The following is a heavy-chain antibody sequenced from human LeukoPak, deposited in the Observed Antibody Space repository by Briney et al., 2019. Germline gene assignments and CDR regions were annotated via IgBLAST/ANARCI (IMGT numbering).Heavy chain of an antibody. V-gene: IGHV3-21*01. D-gene: IGHD5-24*01. CDR1: GFTFSSYA. Sequence: GGSLRLSCAASGFTFSSYAMSWVRQAPGKGLEWVSSISSSSSYIYYADSVKGRFTISRDNAKNSLYLQMDSLRAEDTAVYYCARDSIKMATISIDYWGQGTLVTISS. CDR3: ARDSIKMATISIDY. J-gene: IGHJ4*02. CDR2: ISSSSSYI.